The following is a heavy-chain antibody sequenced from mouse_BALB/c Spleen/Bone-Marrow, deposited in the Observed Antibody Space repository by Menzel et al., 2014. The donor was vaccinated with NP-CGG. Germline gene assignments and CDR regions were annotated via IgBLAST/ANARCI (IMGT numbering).Heavy chain of an antibody. V-gene: IGHV4-1*02. CDR2: INPDSSMI. CDR1: GFDFSRYW. Sequence: EVKLQESGGGLVQPGGSLKLSCAASGFDFSRYWMSWVRQAPGKGLEWIGEINPDSSMINYTPSLKDKFIISRDNAKNTLYLQMSKVRSEDTALYYCARRNYYGNLFVWGAGTTVTVSS. D-gene: IGHD1-1*01. CDR3: ARRNYYGNLFV. J-gene: IGHJ1*01.